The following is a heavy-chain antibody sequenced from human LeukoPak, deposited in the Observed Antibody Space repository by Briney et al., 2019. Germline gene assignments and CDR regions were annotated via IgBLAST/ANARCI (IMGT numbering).Heavy chain of an antibody. J-gene: IGHJ6*03. V-gene: IGHV1-2*02. CDR2: IIPNSGGT. D-gene: IGHD6-19*01. CDR1: GGTFSSYA. Sequence: ASVKVSCKASGGTFSSYAISWVRQAPGQGLEWMGGIIPNSGGTNYAQKFQGRVTMTRDTSISTAYMELSRLRSDDTAVYYCARDHSSGWANYYYYMDVWGKGTTVTVSS. CDR3: ARDHSSGWANYYYYMDV.